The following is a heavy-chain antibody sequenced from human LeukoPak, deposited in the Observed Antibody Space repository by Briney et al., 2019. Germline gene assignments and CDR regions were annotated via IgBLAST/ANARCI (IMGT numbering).Heavy chain of an antibody. D-gene: IGHD1-1*01. Sequence: QTGGSLRLSCAASGFTFSSYSMNWVRQAPGKGLEWVSYISSSSSTIYYADSVKGRFTISRDNSKNTLYLQMNSLRAEDTAVYYCAKDEDGMEHDGPPFYWGQGTLVTVSS. CDR1: GFTFSSYS. CDR3: AKDEDGMEHDGPPFY. CDR2: ISSSSSTI. J-gene: IGHJ4*02. V-gene: IGHV3-48*01.